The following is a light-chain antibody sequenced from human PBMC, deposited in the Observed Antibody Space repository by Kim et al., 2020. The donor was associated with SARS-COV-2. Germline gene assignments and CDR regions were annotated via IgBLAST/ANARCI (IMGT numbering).Light chain of an antibody. Sequence: EIVMTQSPATLSVSPGDIVTLSCRASQTISSSLAWYQQKPGQAPRLLIYGASTRATGIPARFSGSGSGTEFTLTISSLQSEDFAVYYCQQYNKGYTFGQGTKLEI. CDR2: GAS. CDR1: QTISSS. V-gene: IGKV3-15*01. J-gene: IGKJ2*01. CDR3: QQYNKGYT.